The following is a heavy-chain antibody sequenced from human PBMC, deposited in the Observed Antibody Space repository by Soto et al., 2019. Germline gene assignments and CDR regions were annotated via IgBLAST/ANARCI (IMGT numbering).Heavy chain of an antibody. J-gene: IGHJ4*02. CDR3: ARASPRHYYDSSGYSPMDY. CDR2: INAGNGNT. CDR1: GYTFTSYA. D-gene: IGHD3-22*01. Sequence: ASVKVSCKASGYTFTSYAMHWVRQAPGQRLEWMGWINAGNGNTKYSQKFQGRVTITRDTSASTAYMELSSLRSEDTAVYYCARASPRHYYDSSGYSPMDYWGQGTLVTVSS. V-gene: IGHV1-3*01.